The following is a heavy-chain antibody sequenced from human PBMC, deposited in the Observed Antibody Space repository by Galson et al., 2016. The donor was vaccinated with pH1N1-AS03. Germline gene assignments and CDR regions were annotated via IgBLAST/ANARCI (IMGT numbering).Heavy chain of an antibody. J-gene: IGHJ4*02. V-gene: IGHV3-7*01. CDR1: GFAFSSYW. CDR3: ASNIKG. D-gene: IGHD2/OR15-2a*01. CDR2: ISHDGSDK. Sequence: SLRLSCAVSGFAFSSYWMNWVRQAPGKGLECVASISHDGSDKYYVDSVRGRFTISRDNAKSSLLLHMDGLRAEDTAVYYCASNIKGWGQGTQVTVSS.